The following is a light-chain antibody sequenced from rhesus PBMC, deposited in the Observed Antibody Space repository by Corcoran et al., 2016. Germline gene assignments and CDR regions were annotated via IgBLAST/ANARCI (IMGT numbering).Light chain of an antibody. CDR1: QNVGSY. Sequence: ETVVTQSPATLSLSPGERATLSCRASQNVGSYLAWYQQKPGQAPRLLIYGASSGATGIPDRFSGSGSGTDFTLTISSVEPEDAGIYYCQQSSNLWTFGQGTKVEIK. CDR3: QQSSNLWT. CDR2: GAS. V-gene: IGKV3-24*04. J-gene: IGKJ1*01.